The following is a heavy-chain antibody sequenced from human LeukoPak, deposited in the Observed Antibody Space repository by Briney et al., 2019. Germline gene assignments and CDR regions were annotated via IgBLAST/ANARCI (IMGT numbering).Heavy chain of an antibody. CDR2: IRGSGGST. V-gene: IGHV3-23*01. D-gene: IGHD3-16*02. Sequence: QSGGSLRLSCAASGFAFSSYGMSWVRQAPGKGLEWVSAIRGSGGSTYYADSVKGRFTISRDNSKNTLYLQMNSLRAEDTAVYYCAKEGNMITFGGVIQHLVWGQGTLVTVSS. CDR3: AKEGNMITFGGVIQHLV. J-gene: IGHJ4*02. CDR1: GFAFSSYG.